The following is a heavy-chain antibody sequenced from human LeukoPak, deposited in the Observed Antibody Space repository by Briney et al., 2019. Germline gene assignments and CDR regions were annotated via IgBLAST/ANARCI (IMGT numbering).Heavy chain of an antibody. D-gene: IGHD6-13*01. CDR2: IWYDGSNK. CDR3: ARARGSSWYHDY. Sequence: GGSLRLSCAASGFTFSSYAMSWVRQAPGKGLEWVAIIWYDGSNKYYADSVKGRFTISRDNSKNTLYLQMNSLSAEDTAVYYCARARGSSWYHDYWGQGTLVTVSS. V-gene: IGHV3-33*08. J-gene: IGHJ4*02. CDR1: GFTFSSYA.